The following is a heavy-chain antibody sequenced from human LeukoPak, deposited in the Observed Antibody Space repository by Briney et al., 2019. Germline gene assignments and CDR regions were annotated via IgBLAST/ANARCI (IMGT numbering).Heavy chain of an antibody. CDR3: ARVRFLEWSDY. CDR1: GFSLRSLW. V-gene: IGHV3-7*01. D-gene: IGHD3-3*01. Sequence: SGGSLRLSCEPSGFSLRSLWMTWVRQAPGKGPEWVANINQEGSEKYYGDSVKGRFTISRDNAKNTLYLEMNSLRAEDTAVYYCARVRFLEWSDYWGQGTLVTVSS. J-gene: IGHJ4*02. CDR2: INQEGSEK.